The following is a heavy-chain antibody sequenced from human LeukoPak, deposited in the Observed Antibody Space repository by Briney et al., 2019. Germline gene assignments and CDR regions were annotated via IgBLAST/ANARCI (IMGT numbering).Heavy chain of an antibody. CDR3: AREHSSSWYRALNWFDP. J-gene: IGHJ5*02. D-gene: IGHD6-13*01. Sequence: GASVKVSCKTSGYTFSTYGVSSVRQAPGQGLEWMGWISGYDGHPNYAQDVQGRVTMTIDRSTSTAYLELRSLRSDDTAIYYCAREHSSSWYRALNWFDPWGQGTLVTVSS. CDR2: ISGYDGHP. CDR1: GYTFSTYG. V-gene: IGHV1-18*01.